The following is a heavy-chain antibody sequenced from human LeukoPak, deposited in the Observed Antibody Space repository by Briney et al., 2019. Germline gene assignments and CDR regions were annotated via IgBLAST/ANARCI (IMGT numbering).Heavy chain of an antibody. CDR2: IRRKTDGGTT. CDR3: TTYNYGAFEN. J-gene: IGHJ3*02. Sequence: GGSLRLSCEASGFSVNNVWMSSVRQAPGKGPEWVGRIRRKTDGGTTDYAAPVKGRFTISRDDSKNTLDLQMDSLKTEDTAVYYCTTYNYGAFENWGQGTMVTVSS. D-gene: IGHD5-18*01. V-gene: IGHV3-15*01. CDR1: GFSVNNVW.